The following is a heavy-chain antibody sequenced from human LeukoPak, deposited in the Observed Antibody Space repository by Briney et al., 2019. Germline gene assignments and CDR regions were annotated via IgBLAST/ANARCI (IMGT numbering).Heavy chain of an antibody. J-gene: IGHJ5*02. CDR1: GDSVSSNSAA. D-gene: IGHD4-17*01. Sequence: SQTLSLTCAISGDSVSSNSAAWNWIRQSPSRGLEWLGRTYYRSKWYNDYAVSVKSRITIKPDTSKNQSSLQLNSVTPEDTAVYSCAREGGGDYGDYSNWFDPWGQGTLVTVSS. CDR3: AREGGGDYGDYSNWFDP. CDR2: TYYRSKWYN. V-gene: IGHV6-1*01.